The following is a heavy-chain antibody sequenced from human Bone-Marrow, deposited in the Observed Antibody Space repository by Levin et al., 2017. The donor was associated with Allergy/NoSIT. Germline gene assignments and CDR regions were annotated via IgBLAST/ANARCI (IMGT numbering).Heavy chain of an antibody. CDR3: ASLRDHLY. V-gene: IGHV1-69*13. J-gene: IGHJ4*02. CDR1: GGTFKSYA. Sequence: SVKVSCKVDGGTFKSYAINWVRQAPGQGLEWMGGINPLLNTVKYTERLSGRVTISADDSTSTVFMEVNSLKSEDTAVYYCASLRDHLYWGQGTLVTVPS. CDR2: INPLLNTV.